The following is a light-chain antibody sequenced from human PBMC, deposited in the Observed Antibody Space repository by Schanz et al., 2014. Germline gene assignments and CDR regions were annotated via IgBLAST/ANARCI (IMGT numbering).Light chain of an antibody. CDR3: QQRSNWPPLT. J-gene: IGKJ4*01. V-gene: IGKV3-11*01. CDR2: GAS. CDR1: QSVSTN. Sequence: EIVLTQSPATLSVSPGDRATLSCRASQSVSTNLAWYQHKPGQAPRLLIYGASNGATGIPGRFSGSGSGTDFTLTISSLEPEDFAVYYCQQRSNWPPLTFGGGTKVEIK.